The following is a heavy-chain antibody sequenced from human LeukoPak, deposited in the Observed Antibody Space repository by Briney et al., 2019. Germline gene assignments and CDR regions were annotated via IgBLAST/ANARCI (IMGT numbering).Heavy chain of an antibody. CDR2: IISDGSYT. D-gene: IGHD2/OR15-2a*01. CDR3: ATGGSTFKDY. V-gene: IGHV3-74*01. CDR1: GFTFSSYA. J-gene: IGHJ4*02. Sequence: PGGSLRLSCAASGFTFSSYAMHWVRQAPGKGLVWVSRIISDGSYTSYADSVKGRFTISRDNAKNTLYLQMNSLRAEDTAVYYCATGGSTFKDYWGQGTLVTVSS.